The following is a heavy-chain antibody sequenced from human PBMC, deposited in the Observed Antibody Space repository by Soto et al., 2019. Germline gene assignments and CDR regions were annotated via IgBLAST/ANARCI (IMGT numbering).Heavy chain of an antibody. Sequence: GGFLRLSFAASVFTFSSYAMSWVRQAPGKGLEWVSAISGSGGSTYYADSVKGRFTISRDNSKNTLYLQMNSLRAEETVVYYCAKASSAAGYYYGMDVWGQGTTVSVSS. CDR1: VFTFSSYA. J-gene: IGHJ6*01. CDR3: AKASSAAGYYYGMDV. CDR2: ISGSGGST. V-gene: IGHV3-23*01. D-gene: IGHD6-13*01.